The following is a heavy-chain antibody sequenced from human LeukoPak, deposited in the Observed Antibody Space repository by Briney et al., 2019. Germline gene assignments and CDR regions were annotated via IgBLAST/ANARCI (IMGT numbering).Heavy chain of an antibody. Sequence: SETLSLTCTVSGYSISSGYYWGWIRQPPGKGLEWIGSIYHSGSTYYNPSLKSRVTISVDTSKNQFSLKLSSVTAADTAVYCCARKYQLLSATDYWGQGTLVTVSS. V-gene: IGHV4-38-2*02. CDR2: IYHSGST. CDR3: ARKYQLLSATDY. D-gene: IGHD2-2*01. J-gene: IGHJ4*02. CDR1: GYSISSGYY.